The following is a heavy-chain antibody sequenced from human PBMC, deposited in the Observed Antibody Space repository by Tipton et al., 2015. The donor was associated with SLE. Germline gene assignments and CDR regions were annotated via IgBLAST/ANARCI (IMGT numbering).Heavy chain of an antibody. V-gene: IGHV3-23*01. CDR3: ARGGVAAVSPSGRAIDS. D-gene: IGHD1-26*01. CDR2: ISSTGGST. Sequence: SLRLSCAASGFTFSTYGMNWVRQAPGKGLEWVSGISSTGGSTYYTESVKGRFTTSRDNSKSTLSLQMNSLRAEDTAVYFCARGGVAAVSPSGRAIDSWGQGTLVTVSS. J-gene: IGHJ4*02. CDR1: GFTFSTYG.